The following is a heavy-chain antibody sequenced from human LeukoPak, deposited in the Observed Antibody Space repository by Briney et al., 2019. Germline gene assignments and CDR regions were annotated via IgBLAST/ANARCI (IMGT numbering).Heavy chain of an antibody. J-gene: IGHJ4*02. CDR3: ARDFYGSRPGAFDY. CDR2: INPNSAAS. V-gene: IGHV1-2*06. Sequence: GASVKVSCKASGYSFSGHYIHWVRQAPGQGLEWMGQINPNSAASHYAQKFQDRVTMTSDTSINMAYMELRSPRSDDTAVYYCARDFYGSRPGAFDYWGQGTLITVSS. D-gene: IGHD3-10*01. CDR1: GYSFSGHY.